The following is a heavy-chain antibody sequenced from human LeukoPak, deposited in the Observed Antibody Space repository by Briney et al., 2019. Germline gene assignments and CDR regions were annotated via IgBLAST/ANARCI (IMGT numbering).Heavy chain of an antibody. D-gene: IGHD1-1*01. Sequence: PSETLSLTCSVSGGSVSGYYWSWIRQPPGKGLEWIGYISHTGSANYNPSLKSRVTLSVGSSQTQVFLDLTSVTAADTAVYYCARNWYHSNGQYAGNFYYMDVWGKGTTVTVSS. CDR3: ARNWYHSNGQYAGNFYYMDV. J-gene: IGHJ6*03. V-gene: IGHV4-59*08. CDR1: GGSVSGYY. CDR2: ISHTGSA.